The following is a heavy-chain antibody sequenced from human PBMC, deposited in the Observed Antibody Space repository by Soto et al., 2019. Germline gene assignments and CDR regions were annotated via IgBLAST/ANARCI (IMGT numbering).Heavy chain of an antibody. CDR3: ARTYYYDSSGSFNAFDI. J-gene: IGHJ3*02. D-gene: IGHD3-22*01. CDR1: GFTFSDYY. V-gene: IGHV3-11*06. CDR2: ISSSSSYT. Sequence: GGSLRLSCAASGFTFSDYYMSWIRQAPGKGLEWVSYISSSSSYTNYADSVKGRFTISRDNAKNSLYLQMNSLRAEDTAVYYCARTYYYDSSGSFNAFDIWGQGTMVT.